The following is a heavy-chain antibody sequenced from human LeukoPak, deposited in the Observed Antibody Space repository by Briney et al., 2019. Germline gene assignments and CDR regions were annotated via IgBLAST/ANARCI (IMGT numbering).Heavy chain of an antibody. CDR3: AGARRGYSYGHLDY. J-gene: IGHJ4*02. D-gene: IGHD5-18*01. Sequence: GRSLRLSCAASGSTFSSYGMHWVRQAPGKGLEWVAVIWYDGSNKYYADSVKGRFTISRDNSKNTLYLQMNSLRAEDTAVYYCAGARRGYSYGHLDYWGQGTLVTASS. CDR2: IWYDGSNK. V-gene: IGHV3-33*01. CDR1: GSTFSSYG.